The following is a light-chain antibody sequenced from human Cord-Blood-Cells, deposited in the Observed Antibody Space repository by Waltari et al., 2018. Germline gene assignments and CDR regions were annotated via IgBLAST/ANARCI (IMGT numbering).Light chain of an antibody. CDR2: DAS. J-gene: IGKJ4*01. CDR1: QSVSSY. Sequence: EIVLTQSPATLSLSPGERATLPCRASQSVSSYLAWYQQKPGQAPRLLIYDASNRATGRPARFSGSGSGTDFTLTISSLEPEDFAVYYCQQRSNWPPLTFGGGTKVEIK. V-gene: IGKV3-11*01. CDR3: QQRSNWPPLT.